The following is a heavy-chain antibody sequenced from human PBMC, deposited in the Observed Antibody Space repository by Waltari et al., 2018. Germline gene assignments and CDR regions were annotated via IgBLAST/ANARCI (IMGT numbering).Heavy chain of an antibody. CDR2: IYTSGST. Sequence: QVQLQESGPGLLKPSQTLSLTCTVSGGSISSGSYYWSWIRQPAGKGLEWIGRIYTSGSTNSNPSLKSRVTISVDTSKNQFSLKLSSVTAADTAVYYCASLPHIAAAAPAEYWGQGTLVTVSS. V-gene: IGHV4-61*02. D-gene: IGHD6-13*01. J-gene: IGHJ4*02. CDR1: GGSISSGSYY. CDR3: ASLPHIAAAAPAEY.